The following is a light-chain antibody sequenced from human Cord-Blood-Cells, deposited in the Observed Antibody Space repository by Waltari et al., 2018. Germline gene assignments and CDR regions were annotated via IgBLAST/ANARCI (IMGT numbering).Light chain of an antibody. CDR2: AAS. CDR1: QSISSY. V-gene: IGKV1-39*01. J-gene: IGKJ1*01. CDR3: QQSYSTPRT. Sequence: DIQMTKSPSSLSASVGDRVTITCRASQSISSYLNWYQQKPGKAPKLLIYAASSLQSGVPSRFSGSGSGTDFILTISSLQPEDFATYYCQQSYSTPRTFGQGTKVEIK.